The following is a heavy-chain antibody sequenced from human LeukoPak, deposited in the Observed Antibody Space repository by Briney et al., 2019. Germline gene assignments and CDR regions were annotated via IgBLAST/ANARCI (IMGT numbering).Heavy chain of an antibody. J-gene: IGHJ4*02. CDR3: ARAYYGSGRSLDY. V-gene: IGHV3-21*01. CDR1: GFIFSSYN. D-gene: IGHD3-10*01. Sequence: GGSLRLSCAASGFIFSSYNMNWVRQAPGRGLEWVSLITGSSSNIYYADSVKGRFTVSRDNAKNSLYLQMNSLRAEDTAVYYCARAYYGSGRSLDYWGQGTVVTVSS. CDR2: ITGSSSNI.